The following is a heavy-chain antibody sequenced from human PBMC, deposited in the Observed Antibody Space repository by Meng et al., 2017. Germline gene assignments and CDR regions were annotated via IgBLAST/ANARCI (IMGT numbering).Heavy chain of an antibody. CDR3: ARDPRNSSGWYFPYYYYGMDV. CDR2: IWYDGSNK. Sequence: LSLTCAASGFTFSSYGMHWVRQAPGKGLEWVAVIWYDGSNKYYADSVKGRFTISRDNSKSTLYLQMNSLRAEDTAVYYCARDPRNSSGWYFPYYYYGMDVWGQGTTVTVSS. J-gene: IGHJ6*02. D-gene: IGHD6-19*01. V-gene: IGHV3-33*01. CDR1: GFTFSSYG.